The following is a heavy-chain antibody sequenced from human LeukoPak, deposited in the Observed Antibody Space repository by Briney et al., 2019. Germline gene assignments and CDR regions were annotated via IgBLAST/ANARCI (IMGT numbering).Heavy chain of an antibody. CDR1: GXTFSSYA. CDR2: FSGSGGNT. J-gene: IGHJ4*02. V-gene: IGHV3-23*01. Sequence: GGSLRLSCAASGXTFSSYAVSWVRQAPGKGLDWVSAFSGSGGNTYYADSVKGRFTISRDNSKNTLYLQMNSLRAEDTAVYYCAKDQYGGNPQYYFDYWGQGTLVTVSS. CDR3: AKDQYGGNPQYYFDY. D-gene: IGHD4-23*01.